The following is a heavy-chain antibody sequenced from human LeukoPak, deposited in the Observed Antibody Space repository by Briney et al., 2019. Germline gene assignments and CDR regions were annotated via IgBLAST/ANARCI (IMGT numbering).Heavy chain of an antibody. Sequence: ASAKVSCKASGYIFSIYAMIWVRQAPGQGLELMGWINPNTGNPTYAQGFTGRFVFSLDTSVSTAYLQISSLKPEDTAVYYCARDYTVVIGTTTYFQHWGQGTLVTVSS. CDR3: ARDYTVVIGTTTYFQH. CDR1: GYIFSIYA. CDR2: INPNTGNP. V-gene: IGHV7-4-1*02. J-gene: IGHJ1*01. D-gene: IGHD1-7*01.